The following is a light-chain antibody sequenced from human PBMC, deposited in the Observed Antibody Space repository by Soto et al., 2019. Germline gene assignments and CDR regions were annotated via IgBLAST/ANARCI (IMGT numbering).Light chain of an antibody. CDR1: QSVNSY. V-gene: IGKV3-11*01. J-gene: IGKJ2*01. CDR3: QQRRNWPYT. Sequence: EIVLTQSPATLSLSPGERATLSCRASQSVNSYLVWYQQKPGQAPRLLIYDASNRATGIPARFSGSGSGTDFTLAISSLEPEDFAVYYCQQRRNWPYTFGQGTRLEIK. CDR2: DAS.